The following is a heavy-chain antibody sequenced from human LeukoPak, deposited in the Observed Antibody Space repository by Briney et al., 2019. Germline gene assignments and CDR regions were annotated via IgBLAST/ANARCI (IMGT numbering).Heavy chain of an antibody. CDR2: ISGGGAKT. V-gene: IGHV3-23*01. Sequence: GGSLRLSCAASGFTFSSYVMSWVRRAPGKGLESVSGISGGGAKTYNADSVKGRFTISRDNSKNTLYLQMNSLRAEDTAVYYCAKGGDSNSWYYFNYWGQGILVTVPS. D-gene: IGHD6-13*01. CDR1: GFTFSSYV. CDR3: AKGGDSNSWYYFNY. J-gene: IGHJ4*02.